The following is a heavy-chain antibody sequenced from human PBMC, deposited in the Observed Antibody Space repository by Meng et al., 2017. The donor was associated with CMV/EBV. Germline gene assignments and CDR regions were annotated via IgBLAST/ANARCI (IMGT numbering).Heavy chain of an antibody. J-gene: IGHJ3*02. CDR1: GGSISSYY. CDR2: IYYSGST. CDR3: ARTGEFGDDAFDI. D-gene: IGHD3-10*01. Sequence: QVQLKASGPGLGNPSETLSPTRTVSGGSISSYYWSWIRQPPGKGLEWIGYIYYSGSTNYNPSLKSRVTISVDTSKNQFSLKLSSVTAADTAVYYCARTGEFGDDAFDIWGQGTMVTVSS. V-gene: IGHV4-59*01.